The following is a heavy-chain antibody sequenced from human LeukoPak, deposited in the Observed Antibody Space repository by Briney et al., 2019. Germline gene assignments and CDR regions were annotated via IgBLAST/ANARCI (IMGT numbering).Heavy chain of an antibody. V-gene: IGHV1-18*01. CDR1: GYTFTNYG. CDR2: ISAYNGNT. Sequence: ASVKVSCKASGYTFTNYGITWVRQAPGQGLEWMGWISAYNGNTTYAQKFQGRVTMTTDTSTTTAYMELRSLRSDDTAVYYCARGVGQTTGTTGGYYFDFWGQGTLVTVSS. CDR3: ARGVGQTTGTTGGYYFDF. D-gene: IGHD1-1*01. J-gene: IGHJ4*02.